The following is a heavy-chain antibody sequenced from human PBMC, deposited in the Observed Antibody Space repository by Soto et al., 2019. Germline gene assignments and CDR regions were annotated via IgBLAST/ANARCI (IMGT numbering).Heavy chain of an antibody. V-gene: IGHV3-23*01. D-gene: IGHD2-21*02. CDR3: AKEVLSRDGGNSGH. CDR2: ISGSGGST. Sequence: EVQVLESGGGLVKPGGSLRLSCAAAGFTFSSYAMSWVRQAPGKGLGWVSSISGSGGSTYYADSVKGRFTISRDNSKNTLYLQMNSLRAEDTAVYYCAKEVLSRDGGNSGHWGQGTLVTVSS. CDR1: GFTFSSYA. J-gene: IGHJ4*02.